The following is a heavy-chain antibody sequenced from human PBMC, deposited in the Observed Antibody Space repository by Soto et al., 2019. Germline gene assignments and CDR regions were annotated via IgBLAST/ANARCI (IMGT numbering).Heavy chain of an antibody. CDR3: ATMGTPATGLYYFDN. CDR2: ISNDGTGT. D-gene: IGHD1-7*01. J-gene: IGHJ4*02. Sequence: PGGSLRLSCEASGFSFNSFFMHWVRQGPGKGLEWVSRISNDGTGTTYADSVQGRFTVSRDNSKTTVYLQMNRLRPEDTAVYYCATMGTPATGLYYFDNWGQGTLVTVSS. CDR1: GFSFNSFF. V-gene: IGHV3-74*01.